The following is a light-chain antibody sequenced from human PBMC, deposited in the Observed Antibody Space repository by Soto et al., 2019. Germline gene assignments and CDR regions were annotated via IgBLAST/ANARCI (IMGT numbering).Light chain of an antibody. J-gene: IGKJ1*01. CDR3: QQYNNWPPAT. Sequence: ILITQSPSTRSVSPGERAALSCRASQSVSSYLAWYQQKPGQAPRLLIYDASNRATGIPARFSGSGSGTEFTLTISSLQSEDFAVYYCQQYNNWPPATFGQGTKVDI. CDR2: DAS. V-gene: IGKV3D-15*01. CDR1: QSVSSY.